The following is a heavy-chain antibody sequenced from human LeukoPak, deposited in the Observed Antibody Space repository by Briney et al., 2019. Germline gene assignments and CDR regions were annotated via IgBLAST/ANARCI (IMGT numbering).Heavy chain of an antibody. CDR2: ISSTSDYL. D-gene: IGHD2-15*01. J-gene: IGHJ4*02. V-gene: IGHV3-21*01. Sequence: GGSLRLSCAASGFTFSSYSMNWVRQAPGKGLEWVSSISSTSDYLDHADSLKGRFTISRDNAKKSLYLQMSSLRVEDTAVYYCVRDMSGVVAASTEEYWGQGTLVTVSS. CDR1: GFTFSSYS. CDR3: VRDMSGVVAASTEEY.